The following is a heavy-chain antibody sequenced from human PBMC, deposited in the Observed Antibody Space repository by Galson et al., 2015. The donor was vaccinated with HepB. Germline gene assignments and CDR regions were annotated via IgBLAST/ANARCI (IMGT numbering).Heavy chain of an antibody. CDR2: ISYRGDNT. D-gene: IGHD2-2*01. Sequence: SLRLSCAASRFIFSSYWMSWVRQAPGKGPEWVSTISYRGDNTYYADSVKGRFTISRDNSKNTLYLRMNSLRAEDTAVYYCAKRGDIVVVATTIYFDYWGQGTLVTVSS. CDR1: RFIFSSYW. V-gene: IGHV3-23*01. J-gene: IGHJ4*02. CDR3: AKRGDIVVVATTIYFDY.